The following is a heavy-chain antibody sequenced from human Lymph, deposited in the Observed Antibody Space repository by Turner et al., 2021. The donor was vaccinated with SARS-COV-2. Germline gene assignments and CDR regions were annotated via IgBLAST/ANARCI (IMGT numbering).Heavy chain of an antibody. D-gene: IGHD2-21*01. J-gene: IGHJ4*02. Sequence: EVQLVESGGGLVQPGRSLRLSCAASGFTFDDYAMHWVRQAPGKGLEWVSGINWNSGSIAYAESVKGRFTISRDNAKNSLYLQMNSLRAEDTAVYYCAKDLAGIYYSCFDYWGQGTLVTVSS. CDR1: GFTFDDYA. CDR3: AKDLAGIYYSCFDY. CDR2: INWNSGSI. V-gene: IGHV3-9*01.